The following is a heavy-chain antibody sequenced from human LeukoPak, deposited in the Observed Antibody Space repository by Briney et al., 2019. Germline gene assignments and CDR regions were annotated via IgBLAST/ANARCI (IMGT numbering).Heavy chain of an antibody. Sequence: PGGSLRLSCAASGFTFSSYAMYWVRQAPGKGLEWVAVISYDGSNKYYGHSVKGRFTISRDNSKNTLYLQMNSLRAEDTAVYYCAKGYGDFPFDYWGQGTLVTVSS. CDR1: GFTFSSYA. V-gene: IGHV3-30*04. CDR2: ISYDGSNK. CDR3: AKGYGDFPFDY. J-gene: IGHJ4*02. D-gene: IGHD4-17*01.